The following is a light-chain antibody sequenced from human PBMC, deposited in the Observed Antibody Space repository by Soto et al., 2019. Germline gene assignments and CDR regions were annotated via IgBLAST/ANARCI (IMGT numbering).Light chain of an antibody. J-gene: IGLJ1*01. Sequence: SYELTQPPSVSVAPGQTARITCGGTNIGSKSVHWYQQKPGQSPVLVVYDDSDRPSGIPERFSGSNSGNTATLTISRVEAGDEADYYCQVWDSSSDHLYVFGTGTKLPS. CDR3: QVWDSSSDHLYV. CDR1: NIGSKS. CDR2: DDS. V-gene: IGLV3-21*02.